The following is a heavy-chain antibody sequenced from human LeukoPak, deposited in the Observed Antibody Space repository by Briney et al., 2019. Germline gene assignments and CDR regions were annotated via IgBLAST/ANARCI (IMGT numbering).Heavy chain of an antibody. D-gene: IGHD5-24*01. CDR2: IYYTGPT. CDR3: ARFRDGYNFDI. CDR1: GVSISTSRYY. J-gene: IGHJ3*02. Sequence: SETLSLTCTVSGVSISTSRYYWGWIRQPPGKGLEWIGNIYYTGPTYYNASLESRVTISLDTSKNQFFLKLSSVTAADTAVYYCARFRDGYNFDIWGQGTMVTVSS. V-gene: IGHV4-39*07.